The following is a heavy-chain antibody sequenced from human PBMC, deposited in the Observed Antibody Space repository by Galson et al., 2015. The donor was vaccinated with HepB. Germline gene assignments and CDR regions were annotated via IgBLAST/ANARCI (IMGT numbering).Heavy chain of an antibody. J-gene: IGHJ4*02. D-gene: IGHD6-19*01. Sequence: SLRLSCAASGFTFSSYAMHWVRQAPGKGLEYVSAISSNGGSTYYADSVKGRFTISRDNSKNTLYLQMSSLRAEDTAVYYCVKARRGSSGWYQHHYFDYWGQGTLVTVSS. CDR2: ISSNGGST. CDR1: GFTFSSYA. V-gene: IGHV3-64D*06. CDR3: VKARRGSSGWYQHHYFDY.